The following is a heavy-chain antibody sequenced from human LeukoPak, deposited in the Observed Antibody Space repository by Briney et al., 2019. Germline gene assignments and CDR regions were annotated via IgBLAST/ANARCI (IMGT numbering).Heavy chain of an antibody. V-gene: IGHV1-2*02. CDR3: ARAYYYYYYMDV. CDR1: GYTFTGYY. J-gene: IGHJ6*03. Sequence: GASVKVSCKASGYTFTGYYMHWVRQAPGQGLEWMGWINPNSGGTNYAQKFQGRATMTRDTSISTAYMELSRLRSDDTAVYYCARAYYYYYYMDVWGKGTTVTISS. CDR2: INPNSGGT.